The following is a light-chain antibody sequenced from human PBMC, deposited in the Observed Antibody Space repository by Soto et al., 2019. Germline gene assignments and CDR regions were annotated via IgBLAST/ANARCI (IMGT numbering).Light chain of an antibody. CDR1: SSDVGTYNL. J-gene: IGLJ1*01. Sequence: QSALTQPASVSGSPGQSITITCTGTSSDVGTYNLVSWYQQHPGKAPKLIIYEVNKRPSGVSNRFSGSKSGNTASLTISGLQAEDGADCHCCSYAGSFTPNHVFGTGTKVTVL. CDR3: CSYAGSFTPNHV. CDR2: EVN. V-gene: IGLV2-23*02.